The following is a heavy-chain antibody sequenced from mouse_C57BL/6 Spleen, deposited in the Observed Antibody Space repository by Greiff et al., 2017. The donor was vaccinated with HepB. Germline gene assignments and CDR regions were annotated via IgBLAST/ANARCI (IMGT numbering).Heavy chain of an antibody. D-gene: IGHD2-5*01. CDR2: ILPGSGST. V-gene: IGHV1-9*01. Sequence: QVQLQQPGAELMKPGASVKLSCKATGYTFTGYWIEWVKQRPGHGLEWIGEILPGSGSTNYNEKFKGKATFTADTSSNTAYMQLSSLTTEDSAIYYCARRYYSNYYFDYWGQGTLSQSPQ. J-gene: IGHJ2*01. CDR1: GYTFTGYW. CDR3: ARRYYSNYYFDY.